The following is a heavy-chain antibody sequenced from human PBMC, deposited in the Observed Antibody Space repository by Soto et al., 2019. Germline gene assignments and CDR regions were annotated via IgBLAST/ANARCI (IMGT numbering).Heavy chain of an antibody. CDR3: ANGFSRYFDH. J-gene: IGHJ4*02. V-gene: IGHV3-9*01. CDR1: GFTFEDYA. CDR2: ISWNISAI. D-gene: IGHD2-2*01. Sequence: EVHLVESGGGLVQPGKSLRLSCAASGFTFEDYAMHWVRQAPGKGLEWVSGISWNISAIGYADSVKGRFTISRDNAKNSLYLEMNTLRPEDTAVYYCANGFSRYFDHWGQGALVTVSS.